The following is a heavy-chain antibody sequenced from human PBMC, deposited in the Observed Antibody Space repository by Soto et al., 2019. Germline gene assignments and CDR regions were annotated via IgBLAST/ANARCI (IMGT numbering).Heavy chain of an antibody. CDR3: ATFIVGATNIYWYFDL. J-gene: IGHJ2*01. CDR2: IYYSGST. D-gene: IGHD1-26*01. CDR1: GGSISSSSYY. Sequence: QLQLQESGPGLVKPSETLSLTCTVSGGSISSSSYYWGWIRQPPGKGLEWIGSIYYSGSTYYNPSLKCRVTISVDTSKNQFSLKLSSVTAADTAVYYCATFIVGATNIYWYFDLWGRGTLVTVSS. V-gene: IGHV4-39*01.